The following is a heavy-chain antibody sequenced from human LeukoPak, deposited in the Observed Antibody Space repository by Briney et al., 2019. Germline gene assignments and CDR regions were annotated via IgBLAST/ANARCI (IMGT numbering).Heavy chain of an antibody. Sequence: GESLQISCKGSGYSFPTYWIGWVRQMPGKGLEWMGIIYPGDSETRYSPSFQSQVTISADKSISTAYLQWSRLKASDTAMYYCARKSRADYWGQGTLVTVSS. J-gene: IGHJ4*02. CDR2: IYPGDSET. V-gene: IGHV5-51*01. CDR1: GYSFPTYW. CDR3: ARKSRADY.